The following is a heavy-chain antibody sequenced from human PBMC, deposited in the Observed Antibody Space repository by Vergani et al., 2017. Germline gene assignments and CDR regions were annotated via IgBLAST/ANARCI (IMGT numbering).Heavy chain of an antibody. J-gene: IGHJ4*02. V-gene: IGHV4-30-4*08. CDR1: GGSISSGDYY. Sequence: QVQLQESGPGLVKPSQTLSLTCTVSGGSISSGDYYWSWIRQPPGKGLEWIGYIYYSGSTYYNPSLKSRVTISVETSKNQFSLKLSSVTAADTAVYYCARVADAILLNYYESSGYYYVDYWGQGTLVTVSS. CDR3: ARVADAILLNYYESSGYYYVDY. D-gene: IGHD3-22*01. CDR2: IYYSGST.